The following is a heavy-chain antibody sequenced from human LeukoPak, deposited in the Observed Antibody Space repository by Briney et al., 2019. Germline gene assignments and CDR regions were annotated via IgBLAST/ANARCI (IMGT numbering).Heavy chain of an antibody. Sequence: GGSLRLSCVVSGFTFSSHWMSWVRQAPGKGLEWVAVISFDGSITYYADSVKGRFTISRDNSKNTLYLQMNSLRAEDTAVYYCVRGESGNYWRYWGQGTLVTVSS. CDR3: VRGESGNYWRY. J-gene: IGHJ4*02. CDR1: GFTFSSHW. D-gene: IGHD1-26*01. V-gene: IGHV3-30*14. CDR2: ISFDGSIT.